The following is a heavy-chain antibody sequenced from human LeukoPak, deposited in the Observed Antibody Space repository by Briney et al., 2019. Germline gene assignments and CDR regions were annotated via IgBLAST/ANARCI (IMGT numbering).Heavy chain of an antibody. J-gene: IGHJ5*02. V-gene: IGHV1-2*02. CDR1: GYTFTGYY. D-gene: IGHD6-19*01. CDR3: ARDKAPSGWHKRWWFDP. CDR2: INPNSGGT. Sequence: ASVKVSCKASGYTFTGYYMHWVRQAPGQGLEWMGWINPNSGGTNYAQKFQGRVTMTRDTSVSTAYMAMSRLRSDDTAVYYCARDKAPSGWHKRWWFDPWGQGTLVTVSS.